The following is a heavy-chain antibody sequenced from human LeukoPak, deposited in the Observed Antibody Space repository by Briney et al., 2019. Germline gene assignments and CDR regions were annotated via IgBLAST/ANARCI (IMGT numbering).Heavy chain of an antibody. CDR2: ISYDGSNK. CDR3: ARDRLRSTTVTTCLGY. Sequence: GRSLRLSCAASGFTFSSYAMHWVRQASGKGLEWVAVISYDGSNKYYADSVKGRFTISRDNSKNTLYLQMNSLRAEDTAVYYCARDRLRSTTVTTCLGYWGQGTLVTVSS. D-gene: IGHD4-17*01. J-gene: IGHJ4*02. CDR1: GFTFSSYA. V-gene: IGHV3-30*04.